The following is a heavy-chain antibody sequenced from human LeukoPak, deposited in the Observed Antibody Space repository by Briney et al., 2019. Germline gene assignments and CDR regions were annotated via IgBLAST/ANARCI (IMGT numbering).Heavy chain of an antibody. V-gene: IGHV4-59*12. CDR1: GVSISGNY. Sequence: SETLSLTCTVSGVSISGNYWSWIRQPPGKGLEWIGYIFYTGSTNYNPSLQSRVTILVDTSKNQFSLKLSSVTAADTAVYYCAREGLNMVRGVIPKEAWGWFDPWGQGTLVTVSS. J-gene: IGHJ5*02. CDR2: IFYTGST. CDR3: AREGLNMVRGVIPKEAWGWFDP. D-gene: IGHD3-10*01.